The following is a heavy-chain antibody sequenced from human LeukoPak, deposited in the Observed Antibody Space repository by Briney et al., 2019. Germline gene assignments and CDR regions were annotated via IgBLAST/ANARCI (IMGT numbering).Heavy chain of an antibody. D-gene: IGHD6-19*01. CDR1: GFTFRDYS. J-gene: IGHJ4*02. CDR2: IINTGITV. Sequence: GGSLRLSCAASGFTFRDYSMNWIRQTPGKGLEWVAYIINTGITVYYADSVKGRFTISRDNANNSLYLQMNSLKTEDTAVYYCTTEQQWLVSSPFDYWGQGTLVTVSS. V-gene: IGHV3-11*01. CDR3: TTEQQWLVSSPFDY.